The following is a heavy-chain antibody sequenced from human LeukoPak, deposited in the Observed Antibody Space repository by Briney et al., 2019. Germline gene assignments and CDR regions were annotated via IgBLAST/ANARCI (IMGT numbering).Heavy chain of an antibody. CDR3: ARDPPVKYSSGWYGHDY. J-gene: IGHJ4*02. V-gene: IGHV1-69*04. CDR1: GGTFSSYA. Sequence: GASVKVSCKASGGTFSSYAISWLRQAPGQGLEWMGRIIPILGIANYAQKFQGRVTITADKSTSTAYMELSSLRSEDTAVYYCARDPPVKYSSGWYGHDYWGQGTLVTVSS. CDR2: IIPILGIA. D-gene: IGHD6-19*01.